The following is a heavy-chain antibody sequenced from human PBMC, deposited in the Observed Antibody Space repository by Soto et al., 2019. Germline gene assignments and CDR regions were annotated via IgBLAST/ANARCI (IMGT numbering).Heavy chain of an antibody. V-gene: IGHV4-4*07. CDR2: IYTSGST. J-gene: IGHJ6*02. D-gene: IGHD3-10*01. Sequence: SETLSLTCTVSGGSISSYYWSWIRQPAGKGLEWIGRIYTSGSTNYNPSLKSRVTMSVDTSKNQFSLKLSSVTAADTAVYYCARDNVLLWFGELYVLDVWGQGTTVTVAS. CDR1: GGSISSYY. CDR3: ARDNVLLWFGELYVLDV.